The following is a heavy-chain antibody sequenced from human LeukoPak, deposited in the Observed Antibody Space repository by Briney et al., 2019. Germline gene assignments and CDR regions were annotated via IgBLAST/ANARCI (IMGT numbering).Heavy chain of an antibody. CDR1: GFTVSSNY. CDR3: ARGGSYGLGYYYYYMDV. D-gene: IGHD5-18*01. J-gene: IGHJ6*03. CDR2: IYSGGSA. V-gene: IGHV3-53*01. Sequence: GGSLRPSCAASGFTVSSNYMSWVRQAPGKGLEWVSVIYSGGSAYYADSVKGRFTISRDNSKNTLYLQMNSLRAEDTAVYYCARGGSYGLGYYYYYMDVWGKGTTVTVSS.